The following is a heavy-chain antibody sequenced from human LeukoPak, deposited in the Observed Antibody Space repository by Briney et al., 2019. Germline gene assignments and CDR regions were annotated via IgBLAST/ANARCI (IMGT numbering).Heavy chain of an antibody. CDR3: ARANYYGSGSDIDY. CDR1: GYTFTGYY. J-gene: IGHJ4*02. D-gene: IGHD3-10*01. Sequence: ASVKVSCKASGYTFTGYYMHWVRQAPGQGLEWMGWINPNSGGTNYAQKFQGRVTMTRDTSISTAYMELSRLRSDDTAVYYCARANYYGSGSDIDYWGRGTLVTVSS. CDR2: INPNSGGT. V-gene: IGHV1-2*02.